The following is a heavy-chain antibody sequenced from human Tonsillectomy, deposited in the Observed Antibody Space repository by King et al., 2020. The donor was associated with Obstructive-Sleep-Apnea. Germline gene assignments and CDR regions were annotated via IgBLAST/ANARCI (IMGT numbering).Heavy chain of an antibody. D-gene: IGHD6-13*01. CDR3: ARGVAAAGILDF. J-gene: IGHJ4*02. V-gene: IGHV4-59*01. CDR2: VFYTGNT. CDR1: TGSITSYF. Sequence: VQLQESGPGLVKPSETLSLTCSVSTGSITSYFWNWLRQPPGKDLEWIGYVFYTGNTKYNPSLKSRVSMSVDTSKMQFSLNLNSVTAAATAVYYCARGVAAAGILDFWGQGILVTISS.